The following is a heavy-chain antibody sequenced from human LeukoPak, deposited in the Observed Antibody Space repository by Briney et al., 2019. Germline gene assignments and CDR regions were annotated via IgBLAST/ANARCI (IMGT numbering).Heavy chain of an antibody. D-gene: IGHD3-9*01. CDR2: IYYSGST. CDR1: GGSISGHY. V-gene: IGHV4-59*06. Sequence: PSETLSLTCTVSGGSISGHYWSWIRQPPGKGLEWIGYIYYSGSTYYNPSLKSRVTISVDTSKNQFSLKLSSVTAADTAVYYCARTNYDILTGYGFDYWGQGTLVTVSS. CDR3: ARTNYDILTGYGFDY. J-gene: IGHJ4*02.